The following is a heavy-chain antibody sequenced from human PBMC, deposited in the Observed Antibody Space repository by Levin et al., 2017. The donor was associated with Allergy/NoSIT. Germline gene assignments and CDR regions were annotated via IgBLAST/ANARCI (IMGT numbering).Heavy chain of an antibody. V-gene: IGHV4-4*02. J-gene: IGHJ4*02. D-gene: IGHD3-3*02. CDR2: ISHSGAT. Sequence: KSSETLSLMCAVSGASISTNDWWTWVRQPPGKGLEWIGEISHSGATYYDPSFNGRVTISLDKSENRISLNLNSVTAADTAVYYCARGAVLGRSSLNFDYWGQGTLVTVSS. CDR3: ARGAVLGRSSLNFDY. CDR1: GASISTNDW.